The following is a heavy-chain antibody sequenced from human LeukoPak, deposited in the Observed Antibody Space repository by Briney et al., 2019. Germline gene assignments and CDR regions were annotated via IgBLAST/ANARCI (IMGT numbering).Heavy chain of an antibody. D-gene: IGHD6-13*01. J-gene: IGHJ2*01. CDR2: ISGSTGIT. CDR3: ARGASSSWYPTGLDWRPKVKWYFDL. CDR1: GGSISSITYY. V-gene: IGHV3-23*01. Sequence: ETLSLTCTVSGGSISSITYYWGWIRQPPGKGLEWVSTISGSTGITYYADSVKGRFTFSRDNSKNTLYLQMNSLKAEDTAVYYCARGASSSWYPTGLDWRPKVKWYFDLWGRGTLVTVSS.